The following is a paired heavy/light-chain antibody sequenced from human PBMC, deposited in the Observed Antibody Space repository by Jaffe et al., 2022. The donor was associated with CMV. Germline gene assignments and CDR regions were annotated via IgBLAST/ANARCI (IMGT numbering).Light chain of an antibody. J-gene: IGLJ2*01. CDR2: ENN. CDR1: SSNIGNNY. CDR3: GTWDSSLSAPHVV. Sequence: QSVLTQPPSVSAAPGQKVTISCSGSSSNIGNNYVSWYQQLPGTAPKLLIYENNKRPSGIPDRFSGSKSGTSATLGITGLQTGDEADYYCGTWDSSLSAPHVVFGGGTKLTVL. V-gene: IGLV1-51*02.
Heavy chain of an antibody. CDR1: GFTFSSYS. D-gene: IGHD3-16*02. CDR2: ISSSSSYI. J-gene: IGHJ4*02. V-gene: IGHV3-21*01. Sequence: EVQLVESGGGLVKPGGSLRLSCAASGFTFSSYSMNWVRQAPGKGLEWVSSISSSSSYIYYADSVKGRFTISRDNAKNSLYLQMNSLRAEDTAVYYCARSERQYDYVWGSYRPLPFDYWGQGTLVTVSS. CDR3: ARSERQYDYVWGSYRPLPFDY.